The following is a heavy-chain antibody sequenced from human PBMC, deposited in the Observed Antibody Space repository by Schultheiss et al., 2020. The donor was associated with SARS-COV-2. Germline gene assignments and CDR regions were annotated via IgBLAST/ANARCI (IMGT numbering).Heavy chain of an antibody. V-gene: IGHV3-48*03. CDR1: GFTFSSYE. CDR2: ISSSGSTI. D-gene: IGHD1-26*01. J-gene: IGHJ6*03. CDR3: ARDVLVGARWYYYMDV. Sequence: GGSLRLSCAASGFTFSSYEMNWVRQAPGKGLEWVSYISSSGSTIYYADSVKGRFTISRDNAKNSLYLQMNSLRAEDTAVYYCARDVLVGARWYYYMDVWGKGTTVTVSS.